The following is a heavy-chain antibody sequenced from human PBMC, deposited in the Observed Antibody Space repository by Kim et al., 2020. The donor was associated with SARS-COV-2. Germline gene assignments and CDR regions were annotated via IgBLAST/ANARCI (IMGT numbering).Heavy chain of an antibody. CDR2: IYSGGST. V-gene: IGHV3-53*01. J-gene: IGHJ4*02. CDR1: GFTVSSNY. D-gene: IGHD5-12*01. Sequence: GGSLRLSCAASGFTVSSNYMSWVRQAPGKGLEWVSVIYSGGSTYYADSVKGRFTIFRDNSKNTLYLQMISLRAEDTAVYYCARSGSGYDLKCFDYWGQGTLVTVSS. CDR3: ARSGSGYDLKCFDY.